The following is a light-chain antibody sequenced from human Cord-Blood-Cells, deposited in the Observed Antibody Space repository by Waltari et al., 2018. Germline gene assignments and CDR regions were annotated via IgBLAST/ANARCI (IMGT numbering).Light chain of an antibody. Sequence: QSVLTQPPSASGTPGQRVTISCSGSSSNIGSNYVYWYQQLPGTAPKLLIYRNNQQPSGVPDRFACSKAGTSASLAISGLRSEDEADYYCAAWDDSLRVFGTGTKVTVL. V-gene: IGLV1-47*01. CDR1: SSNIGSNY. CDR2: RNN. CDR3: AAWDDSLRV. J-gene: IGLJ1*01.